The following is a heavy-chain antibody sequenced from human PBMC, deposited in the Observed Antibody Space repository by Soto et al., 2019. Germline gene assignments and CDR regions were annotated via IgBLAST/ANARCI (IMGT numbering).Heavy chain of an antibody. V-gene: IGHV1-69*14. CDR3: ASPTMHYYYYYGMDV. D-gene: IGHD2-2*01. CDR2: IIPIFGTA. CDR1: GGTFSSYA. J-gene: IGHJ6*02. Sequence: QVQLVQSGAEVKKPGSSVKVSCKASGGTFSSYAISWVRQAPGQGLEWMGGIIPIFGTANYAQKFQGRVTITADKSTSTAYTELRSLRSDDTAGYYCASPTMHYYYYYGMDVWGQGTTVTVSS.